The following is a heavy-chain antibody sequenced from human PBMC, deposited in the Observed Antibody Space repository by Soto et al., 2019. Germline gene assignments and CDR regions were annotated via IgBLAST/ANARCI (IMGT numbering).Heavy chain of an antibody. Sequence: HLVQSGPEVKKPGSSVTVSCKTSGDTFTNFGLSWVRQAPGQGLEWMGWIATYNSNRNYAQKFQGRLTLTTDTSTSTAYMELKSLGYDDTAVYYCARVLRGVVNWFDPWGQGTLVTVSS. J-gene: IGHJ5*02. CDR1: GDTFTNFG. CDR2: IATYNSNR. CDR3: ARVLRGVVNWFDP. D-gene: IGHD3-10*01. V-gene: IGHV1-18*01.